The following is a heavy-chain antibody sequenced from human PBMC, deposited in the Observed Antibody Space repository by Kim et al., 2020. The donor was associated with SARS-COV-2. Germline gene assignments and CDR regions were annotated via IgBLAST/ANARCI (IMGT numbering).Heavy chain of an antibody. CDR2: ISASGSST. CDR1: GFTFSNYA. Sequence: GGSLRLSCAVSGFTFSNYAMSWVRQAPGKGLEWVSSISASGSSTYYADSVKGRFTISRDNSKNTLFLQMNSLRAEDTAVYYCAKPYYIGSYRFDYWGQGTLVTVSS. V-gene: IGHV3-23*01. J-gene: IGHJ4*02. CDR3: AKPYYIGSYRFDY. D-gene: IGHD1-26*01.